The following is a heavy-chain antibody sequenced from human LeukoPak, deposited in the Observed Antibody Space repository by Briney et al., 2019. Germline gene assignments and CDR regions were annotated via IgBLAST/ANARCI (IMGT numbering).Heavy chain of an antibody. V-gene: IGHV3-11*01. J-gene: IGHJ6*02. D-gene: IGHD3-9*01. Sequence: GGSLRLSCAASGFTFSDYSMNWVRQAPGKGLEWVSYITDSGNTIHYADSVKGRFTISRDNAKNSLYLQMNSLRAEDTAVYYCARSIGLTGGGVDVWGQGTTVTVSS. CDR2: ITDSGNTI. CDR1: GFTFSDYS. CDR3: ARSIGLTGGGVDV.